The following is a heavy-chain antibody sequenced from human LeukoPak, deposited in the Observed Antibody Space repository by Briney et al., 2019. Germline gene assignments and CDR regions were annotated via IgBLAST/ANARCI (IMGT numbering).Heavy chain of an antibody. CDR3: ARLAIEGYSSSWSDFWDDAFDI. V-gene: IGHV1-2*02. CDR1: GYTFTGYY. D-gene: IGHD6-13*01. J-gene: IGHJ3*02. Sequence: ASVKVSCKASGYTFTGYYMHWVRQAPGQGLEWMGWINPNSGGTNYAQKFQGRVTMTRDTSISTAYMELSRLRSDDTAVYYCARLAIEGYSSSWSDFWDDAFDIWGQGTMVTVSS. CDR2: INPNSGGT.